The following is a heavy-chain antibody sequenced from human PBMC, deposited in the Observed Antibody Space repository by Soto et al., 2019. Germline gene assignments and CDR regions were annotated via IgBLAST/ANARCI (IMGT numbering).Heavy chain of an antibody. CDR3: SRQVYSDYVEDGVDY. J-gene: IGHJ4*02. CDR2: IRSKANSYAT. D-gene: IGHD4-17*01. CDR1: GFTFSGSA. V-gene: IGHV3-73*01. Sequence: EVQLVESGGGLVQPGGSLKLSCAASGFTFSGSALHWVRQASGKGLEWVGRIRSKANSYATEYGASLKGRFTISRDDSKNTAYLEMNRLKSEDTAVYYCSRQVYSDYVEDGVDYWGQGTLVTASS.